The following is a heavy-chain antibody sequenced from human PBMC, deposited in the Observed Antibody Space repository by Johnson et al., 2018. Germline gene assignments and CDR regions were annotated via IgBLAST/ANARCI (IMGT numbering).Heavy chain of an antibody. CDR3: ASHTAIPNSYAFDI. Sequence: VQLVQSGAVVKKPGESLKISCKGSGYTFSSYWIGWVRQMPGKGLEWMGIIYPGDSDTRYSPSFQGQVTISADKSISTAYLQWSSLKTSDTPMYYCASHTAIPNSYAFDIWGQGTMVTVSS. V-gene: IGHV5-51*01. CDR2: IYPGDSDT. J-gene: IGHJ3*02. D-gene: IGHD5-18*01. CDR1: GYTFSSYW.